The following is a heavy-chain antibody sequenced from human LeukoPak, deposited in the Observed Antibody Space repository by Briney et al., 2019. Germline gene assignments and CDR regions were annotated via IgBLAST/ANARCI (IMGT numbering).Heavy chain of an antibody. Sequence: GGSLRLSCAASGFTVRNTYMNWVRQAPGKGLEWVSVIYSGGGTYYADSVKGRFIISRDTSKNMLYLQMNSLRAEDTAVYYCAKGDDYGDYYFDYWGQGTLVTVSS. J-gene: IGHJ4*02. CDR3: AKGDDYGDYYFDY. D-gene: IGHD4-17*01. CDR1: GFTVRNTY. V-gene: IGHV3-66*01. CDR2: IYSGGGT.